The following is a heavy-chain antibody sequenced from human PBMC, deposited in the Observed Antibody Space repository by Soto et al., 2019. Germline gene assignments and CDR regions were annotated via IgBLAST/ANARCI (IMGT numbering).Heavy chain of an antibody. CDR3: ARGRIAVTSDYYYYGMDV. V-gene: IGHV1-69*15. D-gene: IGHD6-19*01. CDR1: GGTFRSYA. CDR2: IIPMFATA. J-gene: IGHJ6*02. Sequence: QVQLVQSGAEVKKPGSSVKVSCKASGGTFRSYAMSWVRQAPGQGLEWMGRIIPMFATANYAQKFQGRVTITADEATRTAYMEVSSLRSEDTAVYYCARGRIAVTSDYYYYGMDVWGQGTTVTVSS.